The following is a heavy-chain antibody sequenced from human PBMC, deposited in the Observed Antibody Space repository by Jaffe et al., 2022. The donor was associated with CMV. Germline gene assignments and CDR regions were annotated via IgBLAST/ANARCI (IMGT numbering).Heavy chain of an antibody. V-gene: IGHV4-39*01. CDR1: GGSIGGTTYY. J-gene: IGHJ4*01. Sequence: QLQLQESGPRLVKPSETLSLICTVSGGSIGGTTYYWAWIRQPPGKGLEWIGSIYYTGDTHYNPSLRSRVTISVDTSKNQVSLNLGSVTGADTAVYYCARHMGYTSGWNNLDYWGHGTLVTVSS. CDR2: IYYTGDT. D-gene: IGHD6-25*01. CDR3: ARHMGYTSGWNNLDY.